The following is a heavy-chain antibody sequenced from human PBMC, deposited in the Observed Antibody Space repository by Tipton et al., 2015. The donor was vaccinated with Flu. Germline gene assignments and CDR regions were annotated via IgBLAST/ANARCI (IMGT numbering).Heavy chain of an antibody. D-gene: IGHD1-26*01. V-gene: IGHV4-39*07. CDR3: ARGSWEVRFDP. CDR1: GGSISSGSYY. CDR2: INQSGRP. Sequence: TLSLTCSVSGGSISSGSYYWTWIRQPPGKGLEWIGEINQSGRPNYNPSLKNRVTISVDTSKNQFSLSLTSVTAADTAMYYCARGSWEVRFDPWGQGTLVTVSS. J-gene: IGHJ5*02.